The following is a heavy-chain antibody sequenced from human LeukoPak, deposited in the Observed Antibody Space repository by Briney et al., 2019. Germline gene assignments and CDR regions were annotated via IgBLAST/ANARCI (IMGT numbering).Heavy chain of an antibody. CDR3: AKVFAPVRGVIDWFDP. J-gene: IGHJ5*02. Sequence: PGGSLRLSCAASGFTFSSYAMSWVRQAPGEGLEWVSAISGSSGSTYYADSVKGRFTISRDNFKNTLYLQMNSLRAEDTAVYICAKVFAPVRGVIDWFDPWGQGTLVTVSS. CDR1: GFTFSSYA. CDR2: ISGSSGST. D-gene: IGHD3-10*01. V-gene: IGHV3-23*01.